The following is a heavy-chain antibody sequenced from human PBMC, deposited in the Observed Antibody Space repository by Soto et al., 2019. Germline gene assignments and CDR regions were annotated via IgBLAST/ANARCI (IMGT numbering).Heavy chain of an antibody. CDR3: GKDRRGTTGSRGGFDY. CDR2: IRWNSGSI. D-gene: IGHD1-1*01. Sequence: EVQLVESGGGLVQPGRSLRLSCAASGFTFDDYAMHWVRQAPGKGLEWVSGIRWNSGSIGYADSVKGRFTISRDNAKNSLYLQMTSRRAEDKALYYCGKDRRGTTGSRGGFDYWGQGTLVTVSS. J-gene: IGHJ4*02. V-gene: IGHV3-9*01. CDR1: GFTFDDYA.